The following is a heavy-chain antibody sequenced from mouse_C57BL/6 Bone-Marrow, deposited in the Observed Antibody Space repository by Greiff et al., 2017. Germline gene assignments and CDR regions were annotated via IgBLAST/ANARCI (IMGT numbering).Heavy chain of an antibody. CDR1: GFTFSDFY. Sequence: EVHLVESGGGLVQSGRSLRLSCATSGFTFSDFYMEWVRQAPGKGLEWIAASRNKANDYTTEYSASVKGRFIVSRDTSQSILYLQMHHLRAEDTAINYCARGAWYEYCAMDYWGQGTSGTVSS. CDR3: ARGAWYEYCAMDY. D-gene: IGHD1-1*02. CDR2: SRNKANDYTT. V-gene: IGHV7-1*01. J-gene: IGHJ4*01.